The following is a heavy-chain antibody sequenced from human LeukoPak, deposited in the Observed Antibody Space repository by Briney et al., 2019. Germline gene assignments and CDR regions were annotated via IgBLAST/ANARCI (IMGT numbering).Heavy chain of an antibody. CDR1: GYSISSGYY. V-gene: IGHV4-38-2*02. D-gene: IGHD6-13*01. CDR3: ARGGSSWGHIDY. CDR2: IYHSGRT. J-gene: IGHJ4*02. Sequence: SETLSLTCTVSGYSISSGYYWGWIRQPPGKGLEWIGGIYHSGRTFYNPSLKSRVTISVDTSKNQFSLRLSSVTAADTAVYYCARGGSSWGHIDYWGQGTLVTVSS.